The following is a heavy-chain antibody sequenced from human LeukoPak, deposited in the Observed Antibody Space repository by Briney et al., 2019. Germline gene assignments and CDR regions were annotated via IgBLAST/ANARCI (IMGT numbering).Heavy chain of an antibody. Sequence: GGSLRLSCAASGFTLSSYAMSWVRQAPGKGLEWVSAISGSGGSTYYADSVKGRFTISRDNSKNTLYLQMNSLRAEDTAVYYCATGTMVRGVIRTRGVFDYWGQGTLVTVSS. CDR3: ATGTMVRGVIRTRGVFDY. CDR2: ISGSGGST. CDR1: GFTLSSYA. D-gene: IGHD3-10*01. J-gene: IGHJ4*02. V-gene: IGHV3-23*01.